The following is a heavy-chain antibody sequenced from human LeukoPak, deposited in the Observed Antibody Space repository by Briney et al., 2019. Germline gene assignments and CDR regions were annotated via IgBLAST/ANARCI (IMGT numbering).Heavy chain of an antibody. CDR3: ARWTKNYFDY. CDR1: GGSISSDSFY. CDR2: MYYSGST. J-gene: IGHJ4*02. D-gene: IGHD3/OR15-3a*01. Sequence: SETLSLTCSVSGGSISSDSFYWGWIRQPPGKGLEWIGSMYYSGSTYYNPSLKSRFTISVDTSKNQFSLKLSSVTAADTAVYYCARWTKNYFDYWGQGTLVTVSS. V-gene: IGHV4-39*01.